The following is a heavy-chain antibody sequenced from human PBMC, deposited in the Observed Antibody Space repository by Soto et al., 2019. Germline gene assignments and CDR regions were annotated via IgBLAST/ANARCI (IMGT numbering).Heavy chain of an antibody. CDR2: IYYSGST. CDR3: ARSPLGYCSGGSCFTPYYFDY. D-gene: IGHD2-15*01. V-gene: IGHV4-39*01. CDR1: GGSISSSSYY. Sequence: SETLSLTCTVSGGSISSSSYYWGWIRQPPGKGLEWIGSIYYSGSTYYNPSLKSRVTISVDTSKNQFSLKLSSVTAADTAVYYCARSPLGYCSGGSCFTPYYFDYRGQGTLVTVSS. J-gene: IGHJ4*02.